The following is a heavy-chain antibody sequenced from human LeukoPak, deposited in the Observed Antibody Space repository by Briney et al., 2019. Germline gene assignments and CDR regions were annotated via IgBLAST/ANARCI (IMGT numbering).Heavy chain of an antibody. CDR2: ISGSGGST. Sequence: GGSLRLSCAASGFTFSSYAMSWVRQAPGKGLEWVSVISGSGGSTYYADSVKGRFTISRDNSKNTLYLQMNSLRAEDTAVYYCAKDPDSSTSGYWGQGTLVTVSS. CDR1: GFTFSSYA. CDR3: AKDPDSSTSGY. D-gene: IGHD6-13*01. V-gene: IGHV3-23*01. J-gene: IGHJ4*02.